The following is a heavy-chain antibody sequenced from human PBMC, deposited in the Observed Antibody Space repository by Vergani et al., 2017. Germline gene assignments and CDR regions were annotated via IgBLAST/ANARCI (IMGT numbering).Heavy chain of an antibody. V-gene: IGHV4-4*09. D-gene: IGHD6-13*01. J-gene: IGHJ4*02. CDR1: GGSFNTYY. CDR2: IFSSGTP. Sequence: QVQLEESGPGLVKPSENLSLTCPVSGGSFNTYYWSWIRQSPGKGLEWIGEIFSSGTPNYNPSFKNRVTMSVDTSKNQFSLKLNSVTAADTAVYYFARGSRAEGGSGPDKWGQGTLVTVSS. CDR3: ARGSRAEGGSGPDK.